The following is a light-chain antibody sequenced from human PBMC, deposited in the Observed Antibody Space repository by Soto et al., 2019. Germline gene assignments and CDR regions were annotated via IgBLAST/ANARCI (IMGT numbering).Light chain of an antibody. J-gene: IGKJ2*01. CDR1: PSVSSY. CDR2: DTS. V-gene: IGKV3-11*01. CDR3: QQRTNWPYMYT. Sequence: EIVLTQSPATLSLSPGDRATLSCRASPSVSSYLAWYQQKPGQAPRLVIYDTSNRATGIPARFSGSGSGTDFTLTISSLEPEDFAVYYCQQRTNWPYMYTFGQGTKLEIK.